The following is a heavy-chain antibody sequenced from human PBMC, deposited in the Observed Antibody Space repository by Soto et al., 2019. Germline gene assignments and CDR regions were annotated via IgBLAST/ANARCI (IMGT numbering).Heavy chain of an antibody. V-gene: IGHV4-30-4*01. CDR1: GASISGSDHY. D-gene: IGHD1-26*01. Sequence: QVQLQESGPGLVKASQTLSLTCTVSGASISGSDHYWSWIRQPPGKGLEWIGHLSYTGNSYKPSYHPSLQSRPTMSLDTSKNQFSLNMTSVTAADTAVYFCARSGRSLLDYWGQGALVSVSS. J-gene: IGHJ4*02. CDR2: LSYTGNS. CDR3: ARSGRSLLDY.